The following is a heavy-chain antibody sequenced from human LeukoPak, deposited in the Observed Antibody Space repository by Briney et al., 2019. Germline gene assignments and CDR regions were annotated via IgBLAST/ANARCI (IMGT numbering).Heavy chain of an antibody. CDR3: ARHDYDYTNYNWFDP. D-gene: IGHD4-11*01. V-gene: IGHV4-39*01. J-gene: IGHJ5*02. CDR2: IYYSGTT. Sequence: KDSETLSLTCTVSGGSVSRRGYYWGWIRQPPGKGLEWIGSIYYSGTTYFNPSLKSRVTISITTSTNHFSLRLSSVTAADTAVYYCARHDYDYTNYNWFDPWGQGTLVTVSS. CDR1: GGSVSRRGYY.